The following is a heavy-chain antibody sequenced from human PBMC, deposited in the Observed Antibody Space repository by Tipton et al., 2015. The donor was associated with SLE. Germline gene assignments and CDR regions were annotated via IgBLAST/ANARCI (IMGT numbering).Heavy chain of an antibody. Sequence: LSLTCAVYGGSFSGYYWSWIRQPPGKGLEWVSYISSSSSYTNYADSVKGRFTISRDNAKNSLYLQMNSLRAEDTAVYYCARVVRGVSDYWGQGTLVTVSS. CDR3: ARVVRGVSDY. CDR2: ISSSSSYT. D-gene: IGHD3-10*01. J-gene: IGHJ4*02. V-gene: IGHV3-11*06. CDR1: GGSFSGYY.